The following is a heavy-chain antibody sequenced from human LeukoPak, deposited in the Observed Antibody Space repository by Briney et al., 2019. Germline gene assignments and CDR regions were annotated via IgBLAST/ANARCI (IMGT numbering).Heavy chain of an antibody. V-gene: IGHV4-38-2*02. CDR2: IYHSGST. J-gene: IGHJ4*02. D-gene: IGHD1-26*01. CDR1: GYSISSGYY. Sequence: SEALSLTCTVSGYSISSGYYWGWIRQPPGKGLEWIGSIYHSGSTYYNPSLKSRVTISVDTSKNQFSLKLSSVTAADTAVYYCARLVGAGDYWGQGTLVTVSS. CDR3: ARLVGAGDY.